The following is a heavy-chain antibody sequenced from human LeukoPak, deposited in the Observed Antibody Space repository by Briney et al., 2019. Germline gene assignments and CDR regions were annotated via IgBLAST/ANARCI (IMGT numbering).Heavy chain of an antibody. J-gene: IGHJ4*02. Sequence: GGSPRLSCAASGFTFSSYGMRWVRQAPGKGLEWVAVIWYDGSNKYYADSVKGRFTISRDNSKNTLYLQMNSLRAEDTAVYYCARDRVYCSGGSCAPYFDYWGQGTLVTVSS. CDR2: IWYDGSNK. CDR1: GFTFSSYG. CDR3: ARDRVYCSGGSCAPYFDY. D-gene: IGHD2-15*01. V-gene: IGHV3-33*01.